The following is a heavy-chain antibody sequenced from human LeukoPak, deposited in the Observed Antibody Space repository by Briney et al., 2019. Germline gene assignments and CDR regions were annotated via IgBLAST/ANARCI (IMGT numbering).Heavy chain of an antibody. D-gene: IGHD4-17*01. CDR1: GGTFSSYA. CDR3: ARGSTTEQENYCYYYGMDV. CDR2: IIPIFGTA. Sequence: SVKVTCKASGGTFSSYAISWVRQAPGQGLEWMGGIIPIFGTANYAQKFQGRVTITADESTSTAYMELSSLRSEDTAVYYCARGSTTEQENYCYYYGMDVWGKGTTVTVSS. V-gene: IGHV1-69*13. J-gene: IGHJ6*04.